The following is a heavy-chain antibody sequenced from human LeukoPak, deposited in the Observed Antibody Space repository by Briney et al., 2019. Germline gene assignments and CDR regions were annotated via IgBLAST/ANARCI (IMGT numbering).Heavy chain of an antibody. CDR3: ARETTPRWFDP. CDR2: ISAYNGNT. Sequence: GAAVKVSCKASGDTFTSYGISWVRQAPGQGLEWMGWISAYNGNTNYAQKLQGRVTMTTDTSTSTAYMELRSLRSDDTAVYYCARETTPRWFDPWDQGTLVSVYS. V-gene: IGHV1-18*01. J-gene: IGHJ5*02. CDR1: GDTFTSYG. D-gene: IGHD4-11*01.